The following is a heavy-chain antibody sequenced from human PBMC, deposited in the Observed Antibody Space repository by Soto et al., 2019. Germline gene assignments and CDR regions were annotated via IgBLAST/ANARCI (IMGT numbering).Heavy chain of an antibody. Sequence: QLQLQESGPGLVKPSETLSLTCTVSGGSISRHTYYWGWIRQPPGTGLEWIGSIYYSGSTYSNPSLTSRVTICLDTSKNQFSLTLSSVTAAATAVYYCASLWGPYYFHYWGQGTLVTVSS. CDR3: ASLWGPYYFHY. J-gene: IGHJ4*02. V-gene: IGHV4-39*01. D-gene: IGHD7-27*01. CDR2: IYYSGST. CDR1: GGSISRHTYY.